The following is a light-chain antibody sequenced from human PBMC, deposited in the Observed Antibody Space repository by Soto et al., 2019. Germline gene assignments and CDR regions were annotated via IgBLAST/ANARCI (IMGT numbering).Light chain of an antibody. Sequence: EIVLTQSPATLSLSPGERATLSCRASQSVSSYLAWYQQKPGQAPRLLIYDASNRATGIPARFNGSGSGTDFTLTISSLEPEDFAVYYCQQRSNWPITFGQGTRLEIK. CDR2: DAS. CDR1: QSVSSY. J-gene: IGKJ5*01. CDR3: QQRSNWPIT. V-gene: IGKV3-11*01.